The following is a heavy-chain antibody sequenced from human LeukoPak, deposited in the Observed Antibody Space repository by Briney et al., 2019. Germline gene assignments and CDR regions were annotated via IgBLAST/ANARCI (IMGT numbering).Heavy chain of an antibody. V-gene: IGHV4-59*01. Sequence: PSETLSLTCSVSGASITDYYWSWIRQPPAKGLEWIGYTYYSGSPNYNPSLKSRVTLSLDTSQNQFSLKLTSVTAADTAVYYCAYGGDAYKTGYWGRGTLVTVSS. J-gene: IGHJ4*02. D-gene: IGHD5-24*01. CDR2: TYYSGSP. CDR3: AYGGDAYKTGY. CDR1: GASITDYY.